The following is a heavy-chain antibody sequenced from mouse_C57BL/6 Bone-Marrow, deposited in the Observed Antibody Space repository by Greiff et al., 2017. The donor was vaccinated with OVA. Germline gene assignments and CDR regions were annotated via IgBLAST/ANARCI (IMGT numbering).Heavy chain of an antibody. Sequence: EVKLVESGPGLVKPSQSLSLTCSVTGYSITSGYYWNWIRQFPGNKLEWMGYISYDGSNNYNPSLKNRISITRDTSKNQFFLKLNSVTTEDTATYYCARDGGWLLLDYWGQGTTLTVSS. CDR2: ISYDGSN. CDR1: GYSITSGYY. D-gene: IGHD2-3*01. CDR3: ARDGGWLLLDY. V-gene: IGHV3-6*01. J-gene: IGHJ2*01.